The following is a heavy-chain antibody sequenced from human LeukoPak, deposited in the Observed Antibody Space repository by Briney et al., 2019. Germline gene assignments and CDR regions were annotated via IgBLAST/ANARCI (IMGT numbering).Heavy chain of an antibody. CDR2: ISYDGSNK. V-gene: IGHV3-30*03. J-gene: IGHJ4*02. CDR1: GFTFSSYG. D-gene: IGHD2-15*01. Sequence: PGRSLRLSCAASGFTFSSYGMHWVRQAPGKGLEWVAVISYDGSNKYYADSVKGRFTISRDNSKNTLYLQMNSLRAEDTAVYYCARERELPFFDYWGQGTLVTVSS. CDR3: ARERELPFFDY.